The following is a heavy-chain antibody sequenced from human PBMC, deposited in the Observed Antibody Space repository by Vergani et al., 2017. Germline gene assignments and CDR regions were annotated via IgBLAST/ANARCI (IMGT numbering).Heavy chain of an antibody. J-gene: IGHJ5*02. V-gene: IGHV4-39*01. CDR3: ARHSTVEWLVKLGWIDP. Sequence: QLQLQESGPGLVKPSATLSLPCSVSGASIRSSNYYWGWIRQPPGKGLEWIASIYYSGSTYYNPSLKSRVTISVDTSKNQFPLKLSSVTAADTAVYFCARHSTVEWLVKLGWIDPWGQGILVTVSS. CDR2: IYYSGST. CDR1: GASIRSSNYY. D-gene: IGHD6-19*01.